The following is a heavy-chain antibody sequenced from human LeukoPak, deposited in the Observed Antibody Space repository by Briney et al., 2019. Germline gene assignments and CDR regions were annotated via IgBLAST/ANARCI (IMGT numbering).Heavy chain of an antibody. CDR1: GGSISSYY. V-gene: IGHV4-59*01. CDR2: IYYSGST. CDR3: ARDQGSGWPLD. D-gene: IGHD6-19*01. J-gene: IGHJ4*02. Sequence: SETLSLXCTVSGGSISSYYWSWIRQPPGKELEWIGYIYYSGSTNYNPSLKSRVTISVDTSKNQFSLKLSSVTAADTAVYYCARDQGSGWPLDWGQGTLVTVSS.